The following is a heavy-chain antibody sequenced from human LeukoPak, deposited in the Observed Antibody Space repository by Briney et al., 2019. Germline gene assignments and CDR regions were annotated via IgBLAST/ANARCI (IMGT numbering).Heavy chain of an antibody. Sequence: GGSLRLSCAASGFTFSSYSMNWVRQAPGEGLEWVSSIISSSSYIYYADSVKGRFTISRDNAKSSLYLQMSSLRAEDTAVYYCARTCDILTGPFDYWGQGTLVTVSS. D-gene: IGHD3-9*01. CDR2: IISSSSYI. CDR3: ARTCDILTGPFDY. CDR1: GFTFSSYS. J-gene: IGHJ4*02. V-gene: IGHV3-21*01.